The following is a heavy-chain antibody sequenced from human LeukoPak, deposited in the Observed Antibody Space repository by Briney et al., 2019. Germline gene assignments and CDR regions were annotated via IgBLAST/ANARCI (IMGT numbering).Heavy chain of an antibody. CDR2: ISGSDGGT. Sequence: GGSLRLSCAASGFTFSSYAMGCVRQAPGKGLEWVSAISGSDGGTYYADSVKGRFTISRDNSKKTLYLQMNSLRAEDTAVYYCAKDRGFYGSSTSCYVYFDYWGQGALVTVSS. CDR1: GFTFSSYA. D-gene: IGHD2-2*01. CDR3: AKDRGFYGSSTSCYVYFDY. V-gene: IGHV3-23*01. J-gene: IGHJ4*02.